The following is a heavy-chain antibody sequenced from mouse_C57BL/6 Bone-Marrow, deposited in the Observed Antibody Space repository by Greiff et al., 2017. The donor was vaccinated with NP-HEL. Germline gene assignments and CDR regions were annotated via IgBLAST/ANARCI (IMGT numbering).Heavy chain of an antibody. D-gene: IGHD1-1*01. CDR3: ARRGIYYGSSFWYFDV. Sequence: QVQLQQPGTELVKPGASVKLSCKASGYTFTSYWMHWVKQRPGQGLEWIGNINPSNGGTNYNQKFKSKATLTVDTSSSTAYMQLSSLTSEDSAVYYCARRGIYYGSSFWYFDVWGTGTTVTVSS. J-gene: IGHJ1*03. V-gene: IGHV1-53*01. CDR2: INPSNGGT. CDR1: GYTFTSYW.